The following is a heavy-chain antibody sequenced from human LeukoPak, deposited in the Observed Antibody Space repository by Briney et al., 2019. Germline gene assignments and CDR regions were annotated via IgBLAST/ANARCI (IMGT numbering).Heavy chain of an antibody. Sequence: ASVTVSCTASGYIFTDYYMHWVRQAPGQELGWMGRINPNSGGTNYAQKFQGRVTMTRDTSISTAYMELSRLRSDDTAVYYCASSSLDFDYWGQGTLVTVSS. CDR2: INPNSGGT. V-gene: IGHV1-2*06. CDR1: GYIFTDYY. D-gene: IGHD6-13*01. CDR3: ASSSLDFDY. J-gene: IGHJ4*02.